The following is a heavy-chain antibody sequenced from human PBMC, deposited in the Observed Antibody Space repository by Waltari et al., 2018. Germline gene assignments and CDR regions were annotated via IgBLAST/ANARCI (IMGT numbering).Heavy chain of an antibody. CDR1: GFSFSNFA. Sequence: EVQLVESGGGVVQSGESLRLSCAASGFSFSNFAMTWGRQVPGKGLGWVYSITGSGDNTYDADAVRGRFTISRDNSKNTLYLQMDGLRAEDTAIYYCAKVPYDNFWTGYFFFDLWGQGAQVTVSS. CDR3: AKVPYDNFWTGYFFFDL. V-gene: IGHV3-23*04. J-gene: IGHJ1*01. D-gene: IGHD3-3*01. CDR2: ITGSGDNT.